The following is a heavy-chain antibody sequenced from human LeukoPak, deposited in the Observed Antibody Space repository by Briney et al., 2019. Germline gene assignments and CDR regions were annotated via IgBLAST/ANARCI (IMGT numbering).Heavy chain of an antibody. V-gene: IGHV3-23*01. CDR1: GFTFSSYG. Sequence: GGSLRLSCAASGFTFSSYGMSWVRQAPGKGLEWVSAISGSGGSTYYADSVKGRFTISRDNSKNTLYLQMNSLRAEDTAVYYCARDRVSSGWYSGFDYWGQGTLVTVSS. D-gene: IGHD6-19*01. J-gene: IGHJ4*02. CDR3: ARDRVSSGWYSGFDY. CDR2: ISGSGGST.